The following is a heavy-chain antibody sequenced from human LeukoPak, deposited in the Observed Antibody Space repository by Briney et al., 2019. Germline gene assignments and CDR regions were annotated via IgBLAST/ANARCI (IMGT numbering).Heavy chain of an antibody. CDR1: AGSISSYY. J-gene: IGHJ4*02. CDR3: ARVWVRGAQSYFDY. V-gene: IGHV4-59*01. D-gene: IGHD3-10*01. CDR2: ISYIGTT. Sequence: SETLSLTCTISAGSISSYYWSWIRQPPGKGLEWIGYISYIGTTNDNPSLKSRVTISVDTSKNQFSLKLSSVTAADTAVYYCARVWVRGAQSYFDYWGQGTLVTVSS.